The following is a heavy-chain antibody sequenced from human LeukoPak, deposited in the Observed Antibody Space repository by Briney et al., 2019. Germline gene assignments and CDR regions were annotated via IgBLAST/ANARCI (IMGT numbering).Heavy chain of an antibody. CDR3: AKDSVEYYIDS. Sequence: GGSLRLSCTASGFTFSNFGMHWVRQAPGKGLEWLAFVNYNGRNKYHADSVKGRFIISRDNSKKTVYLELKSLRVEDTAVYYCAKDSVEYYIDSWGQGTLVTVSS. V-gene: IGHV3-30*02. J-gene: IGHJ4*02. CDR1: GFTFSNFG. D-gene: IGHD1-1*01. CDR2: VNYNGRNK.